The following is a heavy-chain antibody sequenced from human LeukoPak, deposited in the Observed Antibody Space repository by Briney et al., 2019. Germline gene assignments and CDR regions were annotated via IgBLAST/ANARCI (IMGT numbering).Heavy chain of an antibody. CDR1: GGSISSYY. J-gene: IGHJ5*02. V-gene: IGHV4-59*01. D-gene: IGHD3-3*01. CDR3: ARASYDFWSGYFMQVWFDP. Sequence: SETLSLTCTVSGGSISSYYWSWIRQPPGKGLEWIGYIYYSGSTNYSPSLKSRVTISVDTSKNQFSLKLSSVTAADTAVYYCARASYDFWSGYFMQVWFDPWGQGTLVTVSS. CDR2: IYYSGST.